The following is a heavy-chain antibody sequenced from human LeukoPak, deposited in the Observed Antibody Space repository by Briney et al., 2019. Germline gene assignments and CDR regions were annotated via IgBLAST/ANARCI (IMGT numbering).Heavy chain of an antibody. D-gene: IGHD5-24*01. Sequence: SETLSLTCTVSGGSISSYYWSWIRQPAGKGLESIGHISTSGSTNYNPSLKSRVTISVDTSKNQFSLKLSSVTAADTAVYYCARSRGWLQSHPLGYWGQGTLVTVSS. CDR3: ARSRGWLQSHPLGY. J-gene: IGHJ4*02. CDR1: GGSISSYY. CDR2: ISTSGST. V-gene: IGHV4-4*07.